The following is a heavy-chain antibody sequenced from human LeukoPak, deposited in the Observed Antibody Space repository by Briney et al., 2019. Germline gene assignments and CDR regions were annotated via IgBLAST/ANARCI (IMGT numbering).Heavy chain of an antibody. CDR2: ISSSSSYI. D-gene: IGHD2-21*01. Sequence: GGSLRLSCAASGFTFSSYSMNWVRQAPGKGLEWVSSISSSSSYIYYADSVKGRFTISRDNAKNSLYLQMNSLRAEDTAVYYCASMSDSAIDYWGQGTLVTVSS. CDR1: GFTFSSYS. J-gene: IGHJ4*02. CDR3: ASMSDSAIDY. V-gene: IGHV3-21*01.